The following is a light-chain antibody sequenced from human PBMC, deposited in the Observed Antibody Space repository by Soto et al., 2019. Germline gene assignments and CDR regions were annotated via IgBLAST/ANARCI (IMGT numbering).Light chain of an antibody. V-gene: IGLV1-40*01. J-gene: IGLJ1*01. Sequence: QSALTQPPSVSGAPGQRVTISCTGSSSNIGAGYDVHWYQHLPGTAPKLLIYGNTNRPSGVPDRFSGSKSGTSASLAITGLQTEDEADYYCQSYDRSLNGSYVFGTGTKLTVL. CDR2: GNT. CDR1: SSNIGAGYD. CDR3: QSYDRSLNGSYV.